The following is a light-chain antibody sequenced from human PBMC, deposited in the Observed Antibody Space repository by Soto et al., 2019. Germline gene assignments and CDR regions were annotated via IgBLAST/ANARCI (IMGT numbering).Light chain of an antibody. J-gene: IGLJ3*02. CDR2: STS. CDR3: QLYYGATRV. V-gene: IGLV7-43*01. CDR1: TGAVTNTHY. Sequence: QTVVTQEPSLTVSLGGTVTLTCSSSTGAVTNTHYANWFQQKPGQPPRSLIYSTSNKYSWTPARFSGSLLGGSAALTLSDVQPEDEADYYCQLYYGATRVFGGGTKLTV.